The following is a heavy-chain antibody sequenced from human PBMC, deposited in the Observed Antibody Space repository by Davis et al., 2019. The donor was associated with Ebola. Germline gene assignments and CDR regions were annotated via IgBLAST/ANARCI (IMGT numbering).Heavy chain of an antibody. CDR3: ARGRWNYAMDY. D-gene: IGHD1-7*01. V-gene: IGHV3-48*02. Sequence: GESLKISCIASGFSFNSYTMNWVRQAPGKGLEWLSYITNGGSTNSYADSVKGRFTVSRDNAKNSLFLQMNSLRDEDTAVYYCARGRWNYAMDYWGQGTLVTVPS. J-gene: IGHJ4*02. CDR1: GFSFNSYT. CDR2: ITNGGSTN.